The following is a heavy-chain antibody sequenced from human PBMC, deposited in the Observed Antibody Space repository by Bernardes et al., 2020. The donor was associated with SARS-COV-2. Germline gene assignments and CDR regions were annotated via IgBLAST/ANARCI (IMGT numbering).Heavy chain of an antibody. Sequence: ASVKVSCKVSGYTLSDLSMHWVRQAPGKGLEWMGCFDTEDGEAVYAQKFLGRVTMTADTSTYTSYMELSSLRSDDMAVYYCTTSLSLTVVVYAFDIWGQGTTVTVSS. CDR2: FDTEDGEA. CDR3: TTSLSLTVVVYAFDI. CDR1: GYTLSDLS. V-gene: IGHV1-24*01. J-gene: IGHJ3*02. D-gene: IGHD3-22*01.